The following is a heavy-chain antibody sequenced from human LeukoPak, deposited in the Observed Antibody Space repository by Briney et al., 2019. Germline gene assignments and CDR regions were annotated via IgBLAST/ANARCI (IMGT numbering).Heavy chain of an antibody. D-gene: IGHD2-2*02. Sequence: GGSLRLSCAASGFTFDDYGMSWVRQSTGKGLEWVSAITNWNGGSTGYADSVRGRFTISRDNAKNSLYLQMNSLRAEDTALYYCARCSRSSTDCYSAFDIWGQGTMVTVSS. CDR3: ARCSRSSTDCYSAFDI. CDR2: ITNWNGGST. J-gene: IGHJ3*02. CDR1: GFTFDDYG. V-gene: IGHV3-20*04.